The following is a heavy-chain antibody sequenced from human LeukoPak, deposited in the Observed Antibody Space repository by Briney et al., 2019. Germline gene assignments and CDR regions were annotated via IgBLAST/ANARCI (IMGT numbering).Heavy chain of an antibody. CDR1: GGTFSSYA. V-gene: IGHV1-69*01. J-gene: IGHJ4*02. Sequence: VASVKVSCKASGGTFSSYAISWVRQAPGQGLEWMGGIIPIFGTANYAQKFQGRVTITADESTSTAYMELSSLRSEDTAVYYCVSDDSSGYSPFDYWGQGTLVTVSS. CDR3: VSDDSSGYSPFDY. D-gene: IGHD3-22*01. CDR2: IIPIFGTA.